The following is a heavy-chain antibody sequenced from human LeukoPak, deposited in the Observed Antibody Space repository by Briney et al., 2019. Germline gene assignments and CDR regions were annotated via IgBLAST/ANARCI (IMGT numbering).Heavy chain of an antibody. V-gene: IGHV3-48*03. D-gene: IGHD6-13*01. CDR2: ISSSGSTI. CDR1: GFTFSSYE. J-gene: IGHJ6*02. Sequence: GGSLRLSCAASGFTFSSYEMNWVRQAPGKGLEWVSYISSSGSTIYYADSVKGRFTISRDNAKKSLYLQMNSLRAEDTAVYYCARDPRIAAAGSYYYYGMDVWGQGTTVTVSS. CDR3: ARDPRIAAAGSYYYYGMDV.